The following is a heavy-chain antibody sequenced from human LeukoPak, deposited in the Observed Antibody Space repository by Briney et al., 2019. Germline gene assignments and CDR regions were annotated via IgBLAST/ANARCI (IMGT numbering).Heavy chain of an antibody. V-gene: IGHV3-9*01. D-gene: IGHD3-10*01. CDR3: AKDIRRYGSGMGY. CDR1: GFTFDDYA. CDR2: ISWNSGSI. J-gene: IGHJ4*02. Sequence: GRSLRLSCAASGFTFDDYAMHWVRQAPGKGLEWVSGISWNSGSIGYADSVKGRFTISRDNAKNSLYLQMNSLRAEDTALYYCAKDIRRYGSGMGYWGQGTLVTVSS.